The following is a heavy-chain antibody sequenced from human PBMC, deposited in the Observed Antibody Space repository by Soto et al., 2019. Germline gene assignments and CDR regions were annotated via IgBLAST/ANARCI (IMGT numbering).Heavy chain of an antibody. CDR3: ARIAYDSSGYYDKDAFGI. J-gene: IGHJ3*02. CDR1: GGTFSSYT. V-gene: IGHV1-69*02. CDR2: IIPILGIA. Sequence: QVQLVQSGAEVKKPGSSVKVSCKASGGTFSSYTISWVRQAPGQGLEWMGRIIPILGIANYAQKFQGRVTITADKSTSTAYMELSSLRSEDTAVYYCARIAYDSSGYYDKDAFGIWGQGTMVTVSS. D-gene: IGHD3-22*01.